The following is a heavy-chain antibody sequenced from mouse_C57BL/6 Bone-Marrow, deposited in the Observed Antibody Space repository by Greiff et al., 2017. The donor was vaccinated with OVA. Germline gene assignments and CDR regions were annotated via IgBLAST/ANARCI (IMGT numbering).Heavy chain of an antibody. Sequence: EVKLMESGGGLVKPGGSLKLSCAASGFTFSDYGMHWVRQAPEKGLEWVAYISSGSSTIYYADTVKGRFTISRDNAKNTLFLQMTRLRSEDTAMYYCAREYFDVWGTGTTVTVSS. J-gene: IGHJ1*03. V-gene: IGHV5-17*01. CDR2: ISSGSSTI. CDR3: AREYFDV. CDR1: GFTFSDYG.